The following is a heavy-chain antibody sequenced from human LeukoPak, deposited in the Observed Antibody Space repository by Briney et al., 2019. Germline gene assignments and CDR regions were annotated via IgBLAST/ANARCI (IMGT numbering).Heavy chain of an antibody. D-gene: IGHD3-3*01. CDR2: ISGSGDSP. Sequence: PGGSLRLSCAASGFTFSSYAISWVRQAPGKGLEWVSAISGSGDSPYYADSVKGRFTISRDNSKNTLYLQMNSLRSEDTAVYYCAKGTYYDFWSGSLNDYWGQGTLVTVSS. CDR3: AKGTYYDFWSGSLNDY. V-gene: IGHV3-23*01. J-gene: IGHJ4*02. CDR1: GFTFSSYA.